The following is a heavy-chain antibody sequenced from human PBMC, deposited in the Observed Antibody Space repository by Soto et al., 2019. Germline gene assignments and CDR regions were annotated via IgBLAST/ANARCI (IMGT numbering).Heavy chain of an antibody. Sequence: EVQLVESGGGLVQPGGSLRLSCAASGFTFSSYWMSWVRQAPGKGLEWVANIKQDGSEKYYVDSVKGRFTISRDNAKNSLYLQMNGLRAEDTAVYYCARVVSSSWYPQGPFDPWGQGTLVTVSS. D-gene: IGHD6-13*01. CDR2: IKQDGSEK. V-gene: IGHV3-7*05. CDR3: ARVVSSSWYPQGPFDP. CDR1: GFTFSSYW. J-gene: IGHJ5*02.